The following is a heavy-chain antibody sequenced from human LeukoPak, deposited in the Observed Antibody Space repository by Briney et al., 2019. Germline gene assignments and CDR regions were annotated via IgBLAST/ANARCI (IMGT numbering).Heavy chain of an antibody. CDR1: GFTVSRFD. Sequence: GGSLRLSCAASGFTVSRFDMSWVRQAPGNGLEWVAGISGSGVNKYYADSVKARFTISRDNSKNTVYLQMNSLRADDPAVYYCAKAGAYYDILTGYYPPLYDYYGMDVWGQGTTVTVSS. V-gene: IGHV3-23*01. J-gene: IGHJ6*02. D-gene: IGHD3-9*01. CDR3: AKAGAYYDILTGYYPPLYDYYGMDV. CDR2: ISGSGVNK.